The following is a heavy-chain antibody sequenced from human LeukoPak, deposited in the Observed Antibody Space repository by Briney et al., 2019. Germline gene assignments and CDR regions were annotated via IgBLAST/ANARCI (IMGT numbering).Heavy chain of an antibody. CDR3: ARSADRSGYFREITLYYFDY. Sequence: SETLSLTCTVSGGSISTYYWSWIRLPPGKGLEWIGYIYFSGSTNYNPSLKSRVTISLDTSKNQFSLKLSSVTAADTAVYYCARSADRSGYFREITLYYFDYWGQGTLVTVSS. D-gene: IGHD3-22*01. CDR1: GGSISTYY. J-gene: IGHJ4*02. CDR2: IYFSGST. V-gene: IGHV4-59*01.